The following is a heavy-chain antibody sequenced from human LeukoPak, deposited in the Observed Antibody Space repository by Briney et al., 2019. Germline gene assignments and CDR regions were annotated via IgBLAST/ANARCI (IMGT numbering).Heavy chain of an antibody. J-gene: IGHJ5*02. CDR1: GFTFSSHS. D-gene: IGHD2-15*01. Sequence: PGGSLRLSCAASGFTFSSHSMNWVRQAPGKGLEWVSSISGSSSYIYYADSVKGRFTISRDNAKNSLYLQMNSLRAEDTAVYYCARGGCSGGSCYPSWGQGTLVTVSS. CDR2: ISGSSSYI. V-gene: IGHV3-21*01. CDR3: ARGGCSGGSCYPS.